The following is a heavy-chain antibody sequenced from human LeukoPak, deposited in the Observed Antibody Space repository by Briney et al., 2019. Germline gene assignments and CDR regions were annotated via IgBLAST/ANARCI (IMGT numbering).Heavy chain of an antibody. D-gene: IGHD3-10*01. CDR3: AKGSDYYGTLYYFDY. V-gene: IGHV3-23*01. J-gene: IGHJ4*02. CDR1: GFTFSSYA. Sequence: GGSLRLSCAASGFTFSSYAMSWVRQAPGKGLEWVSAISGSGGSTYYADSVKGRFTISRDNSKNTLYPQMNSLRAEDTAVYYCAKGSDYYGTLYYFDYWGQGTLVTVSS. CDR2: ISGSGGST.